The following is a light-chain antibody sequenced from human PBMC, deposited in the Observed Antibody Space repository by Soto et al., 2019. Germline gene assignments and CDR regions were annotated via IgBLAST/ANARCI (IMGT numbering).Light chain of an antibody. CDR3: CSYAGSYTFVV. Sequence: QSVLTQPRSVAGSPGQSVTISCTGTSSDVGGYNHVSWHQQHPGKAPKLMIYDVSRRPSGVPDRFSGSKSGNTASLTISGLQAEDEADYYCCSYAGSYTFVVFGGGTKLTVL. CDR2: DVS. V-gene: IGLV2-11*02. CDR1: SSDVGGYNH. J-gene: IGLJ2*01.